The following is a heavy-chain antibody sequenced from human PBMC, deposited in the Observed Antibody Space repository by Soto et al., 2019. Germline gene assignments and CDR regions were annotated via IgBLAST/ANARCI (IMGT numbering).Heavy chain of an antibody. V-gene: IGHV3-30*18. CDR1: GFTFSSYG. CDR3: AKEQVDCSSTRCYRPGLNAFYS. CDR2: LSYAGSNK. J-gene: IGHJ3*02. Sequence: QVQLVESGGGVVQPGRSLRLSCAASGFTFSSYGMHWVRQAPGKGLEWVAVLSYAGSNKYYADSVKGRFTISRDNSKNTLDLQMNSLRAEATAVYYCAKEQVDCSSTRCYRPGLNAFYSWGQGTMVTVSS. D-gene: IGHD2-2*01.